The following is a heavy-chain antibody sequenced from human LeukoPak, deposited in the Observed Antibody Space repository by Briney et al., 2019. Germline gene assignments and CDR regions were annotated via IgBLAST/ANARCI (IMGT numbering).Heavy chain of an antibody. Sequence: PGGSLRLSCAASGFTFSRYWMSWVRQVPRKGLEWVAIIKQDGGEIYYVDSVKGRFTISRDNAKNSLYLQMNSLRAEDTAVYYCARDLSTVGAQGFDPWGQGTLVTVSS. V-gene: IGHV3-7*03. CDR3: ARDLSTVGAQGFDP. CDR1: GFTFSRYW. J-gene: IGHJ5*02. CDR2: IKQDGGEI. D-gene: IGHD4-23*01.